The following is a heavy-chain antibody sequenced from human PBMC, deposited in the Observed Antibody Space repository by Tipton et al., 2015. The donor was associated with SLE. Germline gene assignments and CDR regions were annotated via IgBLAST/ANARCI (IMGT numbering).Heavy chain of an antibody. J-gene: IGHJ6*03. D-gene: IGHD3-10*01. Sequence: SLRLSCAASGFTFSSYAMSWVRQAPGKGLEWVSAISGSGGSTYYADSVKGRFTISRDNSKNTLYLQMNSLRAEDTTVYYCAKYQVRGVPYMDVWGKGTTVTVSS. V-gene: IGHV3-23*01. CDR3: AKYQVRGVPYMDV. CDR1: GFTFSSYA. CDR2: ISGSGGST.